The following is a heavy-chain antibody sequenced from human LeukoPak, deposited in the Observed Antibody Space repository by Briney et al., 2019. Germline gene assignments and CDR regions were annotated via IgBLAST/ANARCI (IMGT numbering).Heavy chain of an antibody. CDR2: ISWYSGSI. D-gene: IGHD1-26*01. CDR3: AKDPGSGGYHWEGFDY. CDR1: GFTFDDYA. J-gene: IGHJ4*02. Sequence: PGRSLRLSCAASGFTFDDYAMQWVRQAPGKGLEWVSCISWYSGSIGYADSVKGRFTIYRDNAKNSLYLQMNSMRAADTALYYCAKDPGSGGYHWEGFDYWGQATLVTVSS. V-gene: IGHV3-9*01.